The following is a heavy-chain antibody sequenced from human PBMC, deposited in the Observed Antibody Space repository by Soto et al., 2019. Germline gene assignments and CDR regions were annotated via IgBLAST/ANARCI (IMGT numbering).Heavy chain of an antibody. CDR3: AISGSFRARDY. V-gene: IGHV5-51*01. J-gene: IGHJ4*02. Sequence: EVQLVQSGAEVKTPGESLKISCKASGYSFTSYWIGWVRQMPGKGLEWMGIIYPGDSDTRYSPSFQGQVTILADKSICTAYLQWSSLKAADTAMYYGAISGSFRARDYWGQGTLVTVSS. CDR2: IYPGDSDT. D-gene: IGHD3-10*01. CDR1: GYSFTSYW.